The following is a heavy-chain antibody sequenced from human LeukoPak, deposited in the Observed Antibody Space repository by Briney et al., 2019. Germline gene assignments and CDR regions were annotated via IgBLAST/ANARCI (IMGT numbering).Heavy chain of an antibody. J-gene: IGHJ3*02. V-gene: IGHV4-59*01. D-gene: IGHD3-22*01. CDR1: GGSISSYY. CDR3: ASSQRWGYDSSGYSRRDAFDI. CDR2: IYYIGST. Sequence: SETLSLTCTVSGGSISSYYWSWIRQPPGKGLEWIGYIYYIGSTNYNPSLKSRVTISVDTSKNQFSLKLSSVTAADMAVYYCASSQRWGYDSSGYSRRDAFDIWGQGTMVTVSS.